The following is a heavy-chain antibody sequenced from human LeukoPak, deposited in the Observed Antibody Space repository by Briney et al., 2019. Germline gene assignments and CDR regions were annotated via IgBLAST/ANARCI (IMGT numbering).Heavy chain of an antibody. J-gene: IGHJ5*02. Sequence: GGSLRLSCAASGFTFSNAWMSWVRQAPGKGLEWVGRIKSKTDGGTTDYAAPVKGRFTISRDDSKNTLYLQMNSLKTEDTAVYYCTTYGARWEGGWFDPWGQGTLVTVSS. V-gene: IGHV3-15*01. CDR2: IKSKTDGGTT. D-gene: IGHD1-26*01. CDR3: TTYGARWEGGWFDP. CDR1: GFTFSNAW.